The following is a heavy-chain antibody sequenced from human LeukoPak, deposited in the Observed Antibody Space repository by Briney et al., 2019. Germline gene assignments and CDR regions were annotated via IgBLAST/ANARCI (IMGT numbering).Heavy chain of an antibody. CDR1: GFTFSSYA. D-gene: IGHD3-10*01. CDR3: ARSSGSYIFDY. Sequence: GSLRLSCAASGFTFSSYAMHWVRQAPGKGLEWVAVISYDGSNKYYADSVKGRFTISRDNSKNTLYLQMNSLRAEDTAVYYCARSSGSYIFDYWGQGTLVTVSS. CDR2: ISYDGSNK. V-gene: IGHV3-30*04. J-gene: IGHJ4*02.